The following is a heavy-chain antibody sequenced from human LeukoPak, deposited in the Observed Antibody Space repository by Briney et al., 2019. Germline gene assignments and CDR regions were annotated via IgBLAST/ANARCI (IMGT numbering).Heavy chain of an antibody. CDR1: GFTFGDYA. Sequence: GGSLRLSCTASGFTFGDYAMSWVRQAPGKGLEWVGFIRSKAYGGTTEYAASVKGRFTISRDDSKIIAYLQMNSLKTEDTAVYYCTREQSGTIFGVYGMDVWGQGTTVTVSS. V-gene: IGHV3-49*04. D-gene: IGHD3-3*01. CDR2: IRSKAYGGTT. CDR3: TREQSGTIFGVYGMDV. J-gene: IGHJ6*02.